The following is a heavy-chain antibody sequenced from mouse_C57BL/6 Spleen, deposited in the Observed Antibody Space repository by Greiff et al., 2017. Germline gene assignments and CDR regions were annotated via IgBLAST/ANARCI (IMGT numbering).Heavy chain of an antibody. Sequence: EVMLVESGGGLVKPGGSLKLSCAASGFTFSSYAMSWVRQTPEKRLEWVATISDGGSYTYYPDNVKGRFTISRDNAKNNLYLQMRHLKSEDTAMYYCARDSSYYLDYWGQGTTLTVSS. CDR3: ARDSSYYLDY. J-gene: IGHJ2*01. CDR1: GFTFSSYA. V-gene: IGHV5-4*01. CDR2: ISDGGSYT. D-gene: IGHD1-2*01.